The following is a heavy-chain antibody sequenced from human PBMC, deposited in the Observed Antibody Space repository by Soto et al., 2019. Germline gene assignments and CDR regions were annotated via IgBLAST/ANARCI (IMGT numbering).Heavy chain of an antibody. Sequence: QVQLVESGGGVVQPGRSLRLSCAASGFNFSSYVMHWVRQAPGKGLEWGAVIWYDGGNKYYADSVKGRFTISRDNSKNKLYLQMNSLRAESTAVYYCARDGQWLLRDVSSSSYYFDYWGQGTLVTVSS. J-gene: IGHJ4*02. CDR3: ARDGQWLLRDVSSSSYYFDY. D-gene: IGHD6-19*01. CDR2: IWYDGGNK. CDR1: GFNFSSYV. V-gene: IGHV3-33*01.